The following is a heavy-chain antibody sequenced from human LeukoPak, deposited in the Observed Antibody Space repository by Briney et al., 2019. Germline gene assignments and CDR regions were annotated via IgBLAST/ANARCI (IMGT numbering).Heavy chain of an antibody. CDR1: GGSFSGYY. CDR2: INHSGST. D-gene: IGHD3-10*01. CDR3: ARSQGYGFGEPNGLDY. Sequence: PSETLSLTCAVYGGSFSGYYWSWIRQPPGKGLEWIGEINHSGSTNYNPSLKSRVTISVDTSKNQFSLKLSSVTAADTAVYYCARSQGYGFGEPNGLDYWGQGTLVTVSS. V-gene: IGHV4-34*01. J-gene: IGHJ4*02.